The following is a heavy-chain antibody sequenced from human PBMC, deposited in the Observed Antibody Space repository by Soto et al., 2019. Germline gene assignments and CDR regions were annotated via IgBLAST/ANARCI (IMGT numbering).Heavy chain of an antibody. J-gene: IGHJ4*02. Sequence: QLQLQESGPGLVKPSETLSLTCTVSGGSISSSSYYWGWIRQPPGKGLEWIGSIYYSGSTYYNPSLKSRVTISVDTSKNQFSLKLSSVTAADTAVYYCARVGTMVTGRLPYFDYWGQGTLVTVSS. CDR2: IYYSGST. CDR1: GGSISSSSYY. D-gene: IGHD3-10*01. V-gene: IGHV4-39*01. CDR3: ARVGTMVTGRLPYFDY.